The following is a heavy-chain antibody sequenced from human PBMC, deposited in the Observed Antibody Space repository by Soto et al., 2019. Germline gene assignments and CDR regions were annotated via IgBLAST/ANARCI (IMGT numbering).Heavy chain of an antibody. D-gene: IGHD3-3*01. V-gene: IGHV1-3*04. CDR3: AREYYDPLDGTDFVP. Sequence: QIHLVQSGADVKKPGASVTISCQTSGYSFTEFGLHWVRQAPGHRLEWLGWVNTGNGDTRYPQNLQGRITITRDTAPTTTYMQLNILRYEDTADYYCAREYYDPLDGTDFVPWGQGTLITVSS. J-gene: IGHJ5*02. CDR2: VNTGNGDT. CDR1: GYSFTEFG.